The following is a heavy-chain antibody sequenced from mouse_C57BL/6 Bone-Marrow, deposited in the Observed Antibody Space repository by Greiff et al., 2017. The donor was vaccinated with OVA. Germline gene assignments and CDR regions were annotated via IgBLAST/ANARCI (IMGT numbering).Heavy chain of an antibody. CDR1: GFTFNTYA. J-gene: IGHJ4*01. CDR2: IRSKSSNYAT. Sequence: EVKLVESGGGLVQPKGSLKLSCAASGFTFNTYAMHWVRQAPGKGLAWVARIRSKSSNYATYYADSVKDRFTISRDDSQSMLYLQMNNLKTEDTAMYYCVREASYYSNLYYAMDYWGQGTSVTVSS. V-gene: IGHV10-3*01. CDR3: VREASYYSNLYYAMDY. D-gene: IGHD2-5*01.